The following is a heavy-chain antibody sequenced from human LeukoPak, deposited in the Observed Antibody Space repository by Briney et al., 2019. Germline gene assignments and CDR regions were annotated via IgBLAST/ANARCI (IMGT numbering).Heavy chain of an antibody. CDR3: ARITVTHPYYYYYYMDV. D-gene: IGHD4-17*01. J-gene: IGHJ6*03. V-gene: IGHV4-38-2*01. CDR2: INHSGNT. Sequence: PSETLSLTCAVSAYSISSGYYWGWIRQPPGKGLEWIGSINHSGNTYYNPSLKSRVTISVDTSKNQFSLKLSSVTAADTAVYYCARITVTHPYYYYYYMDVWGKGTTVTVSS. CDR1: AYSISSGYY.